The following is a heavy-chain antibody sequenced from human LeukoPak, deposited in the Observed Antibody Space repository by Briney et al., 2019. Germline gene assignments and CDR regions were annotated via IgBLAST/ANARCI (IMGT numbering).Heavy chain of an antibody. Sequence: GGSLRVSCAASGFTFTGSAMHWVRQASGKGLEWVGRIRSKANSYATAYAASVKGRFTISRDDSKNTAYLQVNSLKTEDTAVYYCTTGSGYYYDYWGQGTLVTVSS. D-gene: IGHD3-22*01. CDR3: TTGSGYYYDY. V-gene: IGHV3-73*01. J-gene: IGHJ4*02. CDR1: GFTFTGSA. CDR2: IRSKANSYAT.